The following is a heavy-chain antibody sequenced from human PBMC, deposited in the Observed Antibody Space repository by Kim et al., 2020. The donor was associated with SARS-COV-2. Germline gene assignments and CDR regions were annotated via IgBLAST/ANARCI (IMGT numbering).Heavy chain of an antibody. CDR1: GFTFSSYW. CDR2: INSDESST. D-gene: IGHD6-13*01. Sequence: GGSLRLSCAASGFTFSSYWMHWVRQAPGKGPVWVSRINSDESSTSYADSVKGRFTISRDNAKNTVYLQMNSLRAEDTAVYYCARKTLIAAAGSFDYSGRGTLVTVSS. CDR3: ARKTLIAAAGSFDY. J-gene: IGHJ4*02. V-gene: IGHV3-74*01.